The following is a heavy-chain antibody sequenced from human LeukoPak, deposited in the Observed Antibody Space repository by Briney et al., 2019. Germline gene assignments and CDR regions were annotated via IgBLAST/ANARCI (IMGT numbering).Heavy chain of an antibody. J-gene: IGHJ4*02. Sequence: SSETLSLTCAVSGASVSGSNYYWGWIRQPPGKGLEWIGNIYSSGSTYYNASLQSRVTISIDTSKNQFSLRLNSVTAADTAMYYCAKSGGYSLIDYWGQGTRVTVSS. V-gene: IGHV4-39*01. CDR2: IYSSGST. D-gene: IGHD1-26*01. CDR1: GASVSGSNYY. CDR3: AKSGGYSLIDY.